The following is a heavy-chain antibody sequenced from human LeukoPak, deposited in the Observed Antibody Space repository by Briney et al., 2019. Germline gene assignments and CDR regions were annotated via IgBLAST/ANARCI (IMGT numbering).Heavy chain of an antibody. CDR3: ARLGKHSSGWYDDY. J-gene: IGHJ4*02. CDR1: GGSISSYY. Sequence: PSETLSLTCTVSGGSISSYYWSWIRQPPGKGLEWIGYIYYSGSTNYNPSLKSRVTISVDTSKNQFSLKLSSVTAADTAVHYCARLGKHSSGWYDDYWGQGTLVTVSS. V-gene: IGHV4-59*08. CDR2: IYYSGST. D-gene: IGHD6-19*01.